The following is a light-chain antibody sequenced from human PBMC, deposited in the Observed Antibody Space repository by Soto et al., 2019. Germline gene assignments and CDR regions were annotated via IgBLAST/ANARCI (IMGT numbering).Light chain of an antibody. CDR1: FSDVGSTYNY. J-gene: IGLJ2*01. CDR2: EVT. V-gene: IGLV2-14*01. CDR3: SSYSTTDALLG. Sequence: QPVLTQPASVSGSPGQSITISCTGTFSDVGSTYNYVSWYQQHPDAAPKLVIYEVTYRPSGVSDRFSVSKSGNVASLTISGLHPEDEARYSGSSYSTTDALLGFGGVTQLTVL.